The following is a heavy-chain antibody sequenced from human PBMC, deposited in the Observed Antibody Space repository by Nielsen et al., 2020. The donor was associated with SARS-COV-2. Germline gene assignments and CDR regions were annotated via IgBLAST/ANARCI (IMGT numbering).Heavy chain of an antibody. CDR1: DFTFDDYA. CDR2: VSWDGANI. J-gene: IGHJ2*01. Sequence: GGSLRLSCEASDFTFDDYAMHWVRQIPGKGLEWLSGVSWDGANIHYADSVKGRFTISRDNAKNSLYLQMNSLRAEDTAVYYCVRRIQLWSTSNDWYFDLWGRGTLVTVSS. D-gene: IGHD5-18*01. CDR3: VRRIQLWSTSNDWYFDL. V-gene: IGHV3-9*01.